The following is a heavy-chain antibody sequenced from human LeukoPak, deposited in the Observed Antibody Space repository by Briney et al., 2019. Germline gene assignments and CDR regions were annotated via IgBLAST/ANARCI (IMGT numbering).Heavy chain of an antibody. Sequence: SETLSLTCTVSGGSISSYYWSWIRQPPGKGLEWIGYIYYSGSTNYNPSLKSRVTISVDTSKNQFSLKLSSVTAADTAVYYCARGTKQQLVLGYWGQGTLVTVSS. V-gene: IGHV4-59*01. CDR1: GGSISSYY. CDR3: ARGTKQQLVLGY. CDR2: IYYSGST. J-gene: IGHJ4*02. D-gene: IGHD6-13*01.